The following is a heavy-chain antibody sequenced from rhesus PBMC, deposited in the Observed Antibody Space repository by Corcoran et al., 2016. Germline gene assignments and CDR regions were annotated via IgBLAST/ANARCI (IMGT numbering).Heavy chain of an antibody. CDR3: ARDPIGWEYKDRFDV. CDR2: MTGSGGT. J-gene: IGHJ5-1*01. CDR1: GGALSGSY. D-gene: IGHD1-44*01. Sequence: QLQLQESGPGLVKPSETLSLTCGVSGGALSGSYWNWIRQSPGKGLEWMGRMTGSGGTDYTPSLKSRVAISAGWSKNRFSLTLTSVTAADTALYYCARDPIGWEYKDRFDVWGPGVLVIVSS. V-gene: IGHV4-173*01.